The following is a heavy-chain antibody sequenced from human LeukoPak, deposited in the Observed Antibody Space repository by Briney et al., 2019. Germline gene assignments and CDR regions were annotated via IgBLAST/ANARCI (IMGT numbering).Heavy chain of an antibody. V-gene: IGHV4-39*07. Sequence: SETLSLTCTVSGGSISSYYWSWIRQPPGKGLEWIGSMSYSGSTHYNPSLKSRVNISVDTSKNQFSLKLSSVTAADTAVYYCARGYSVDYWGQGTLVTVSS. CDR1: GGSISSYY. J-gene: IGHJ4*02. CDR3: ARGYSVDY. D-gene: IGHD6-13*01. CDR2: MSYSGST.